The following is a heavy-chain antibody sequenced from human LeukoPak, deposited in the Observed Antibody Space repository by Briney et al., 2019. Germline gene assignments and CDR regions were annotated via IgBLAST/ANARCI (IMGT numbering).Heavy chain of an antibody. V-gene: IGHV3-48*04. CDR1: GFTFSSYS. J-gene: IGHJ6*02. Sequence: GGSLRLSCAASGFTFSSYSMNWVRQAPGKGLEWISYIRSNSDTIYYADSVKGRFTISRDNAKNSLYLQMNSLRAEDTAVYYCARDTDYDSSGYLVHYGMDVWGQGTTVTVSS. CDR3: ARDTDYDSSGYLVHYGMDV. CDR2: IRSNSDTI. D-gene: IGHD3-22*01.